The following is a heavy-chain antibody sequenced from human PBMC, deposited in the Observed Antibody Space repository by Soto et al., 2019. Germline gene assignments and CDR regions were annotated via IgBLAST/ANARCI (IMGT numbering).Heavy chain of an antibody. J-gene: IGHJ4*02. CDR3: ARPNFTGRYCSGGSCYPYYFDY. CDR1: GDSIRGYH. V-gene: IGHV4-59*12. D-gene: IGHD2-15*01. Sequence: SETLSLTCTVSGDSIRGYHWTWIRQPPGQGLEWIGYIFYSGNTVYNPSLESRATISADTSQNHFSLKLSSVTAADTAVYYCARPNFTGRYCSGGSCYPYYFDYWGQGTLVTVSS. CDR2: IFYSGNT.